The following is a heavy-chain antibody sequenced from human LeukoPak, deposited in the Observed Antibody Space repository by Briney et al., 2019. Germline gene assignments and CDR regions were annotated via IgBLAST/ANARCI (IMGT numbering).Heavy chain of an antibody. Sequence: ASVKVSCKTSGYPFTTWEINWVRQAAGQGLEWMGWVHPNSGNTEYAQKFQGRVTMTRDTSISTAYMELSGLRFDDTAVYFCARGPRNDPWGQGTLVTVSS. V-gene: IGHV1-8*01. CDR2: VHPNSGNT. D-gene: IGHD1-14*01. J-gene: IGHJ5*02. CDR3: ARGPRNDP. CDR1: GYPFTTWE.